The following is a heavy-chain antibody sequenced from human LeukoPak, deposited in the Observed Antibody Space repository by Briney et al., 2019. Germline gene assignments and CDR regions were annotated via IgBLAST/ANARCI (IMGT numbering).Heavy chain of an antibody. CDR3: ARVLGRGSDY. CDR2: INHSGST. V-gene: IGHV4-4*02. CDR1: GGSISSSNW. Sequence: PSGTLSLTCAVSGGSISSSNWWSWVRQPPGKGLEWIGEINHSGSTNYNPSLKSRVTISVDTSKNQFSLKLSSVTAADTAVYYCARVLGRGSDYWGQGTLVTVSS. J-gene: IGHJ4*02.